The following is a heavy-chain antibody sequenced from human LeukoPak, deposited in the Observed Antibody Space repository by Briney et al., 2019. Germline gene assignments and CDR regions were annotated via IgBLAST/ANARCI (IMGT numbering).Heavy chain of an antibody. V-gene: IGHV3-48*03. J-gene: IGHJ4*02. CDR2: ISSSGSTI. CDR1: GFTFSSYE. Sequence: GGSLRLSCAASGFTFSSYEMNWVRQAPGKGLEWVSYISSSGSTIYYADSVKGRFTISRDNAENSLYLQMNSLRAEDTAVYYCARMSWLLDYWGQGTLVTVSS. CDR3: ARMSWLLDY. D-gene: IGHD5-12*01.